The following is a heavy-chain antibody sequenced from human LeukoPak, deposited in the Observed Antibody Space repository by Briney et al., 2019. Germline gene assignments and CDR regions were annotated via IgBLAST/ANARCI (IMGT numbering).Heavy chain of an antibody. CDR3: ASRGYCSGGSCYYFDY. J-gene: IGHJ4*02. CDR2: INHSGST. Sequence: SETLSLTCAVYGGSFSGYYWSWIRQPPGKGLEWIGEINHSGSTNYNPSLKSRVTISVDTSKDQFSLKLSSVTAADTAVYYCASRGYCSGGSCYYFDYWGQGTLVTVSS. CDR1: GGSFSGYY. D-gene: IGHD2-15*01. V-gene: IGHV4-34*01.